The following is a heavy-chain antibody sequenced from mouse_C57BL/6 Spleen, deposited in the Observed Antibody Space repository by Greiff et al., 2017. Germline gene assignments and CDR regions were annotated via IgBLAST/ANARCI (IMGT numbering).Heavy chain of an antibody. V-gene: IGHV1-55*01. CDR3: ARRGNDGSSPAWFAY. CDR1: GYTFTSYW. Sequence: VQLQQPGAELMKPGASVKMSCKASGYTFTSYWITWVKQRPGQGLEWIGDIYPGSGSTNYNEKFKSKATLTVDTSSSTAYMQLSSLTSEDSAVYYCARRGNDGSSPAWFAYWGQGTLVTVSA. CDR2: IYPGSGST. J-gene: IGHJ3*01. D-gene: IGHD1-1*01.